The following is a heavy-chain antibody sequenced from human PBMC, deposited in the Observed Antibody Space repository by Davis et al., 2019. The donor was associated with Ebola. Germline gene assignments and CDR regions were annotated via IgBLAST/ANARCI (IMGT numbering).Heavy chain of an antibody. J-gene: IGHJ5*02. V-gene: IGHV3-30-3*01. D-gene: IGHD2-15*01. CDR1: GFTFSSYA. Sequence: PGGSLRLSCAASGFTFSSYAMHWVRQAPGKGLEWVAVISYDGSNKYYADSVKGRFTISRDNAKNSLYLQMNSLRAEDTAVYYCARDFLGYCITWGQGTLVTVSS. CDR2: ISYDGSNK. CDR3: ARDFLGYCIT.